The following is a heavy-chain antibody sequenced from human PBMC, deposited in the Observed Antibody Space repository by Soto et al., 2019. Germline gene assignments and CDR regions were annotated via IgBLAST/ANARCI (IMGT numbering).Heavy chain of an antibody. V-gene: IGHV4-59*01. Sequence: SETLSLTCTVSGGSISSYYWSWIRQPPGKGLEWIGYIYYSGSTNYNPSLKSRVTISVDTSKNQFSLKLSSVTAADTAVYYCARLSRGGNYYFDYWGQGTLVTVSS. D-gene: IGHD2-21*02. CDR2: IYYSGST. CDR1: GGSISSYY. CDR3: ARLSRGGNYYFDY. J-gene: IGHJ4*02.